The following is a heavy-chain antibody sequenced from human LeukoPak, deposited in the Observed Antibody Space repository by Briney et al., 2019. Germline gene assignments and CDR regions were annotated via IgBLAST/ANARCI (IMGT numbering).Heavy chain of an antibody. Sequence: PGGSLRLSCAASGFTFSSYAMHWVRQAPGKGLEWVAVISYDGSNKYYADSVKGRFTISRDNSKNTLYLQMNSLRAEDTAVYYCARAPDTAMVTGWGQGTLVSVSS. J-gene: IGHJ4*02. D-gene: IGHD5-18*01. V-gene: IGHV3-30-3*01. CDR3: ARAPDTAMVTG. CDR1: GFTFSSYA. CDR2: ISYDGSNK.